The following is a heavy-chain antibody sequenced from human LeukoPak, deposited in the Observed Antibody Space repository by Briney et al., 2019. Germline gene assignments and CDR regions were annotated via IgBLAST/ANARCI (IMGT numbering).Heavy chain of an antibody. CDR3: ARHGPPAPGVDA. Sequence: SETLSLTCTVSGGSISSYYWSWIRQPPGKGLEWIGYIYYSGSTNYNPSLKSRVTISVDTSKNQFSLKLSSVTAADTAVYYCARHGPPAPGVDAWGQGTTVTVSS. D-gene: IGHD3-10*01. V-gene: IGHV4-59*08. J-gene: IGHJ6*02. CDR2: IYYSGST. CDR1: GGSISSYY.